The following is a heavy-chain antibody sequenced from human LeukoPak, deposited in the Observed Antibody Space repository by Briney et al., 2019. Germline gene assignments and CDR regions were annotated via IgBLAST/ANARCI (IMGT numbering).Heavy chain of an antibody. CDR3: ARHGSGDSSGYYALAIFDY. D-gene: IGHD3-22*01. V-gene: IGHV4-30-2*01. J-gene: IGHJ4*02. CDR1: GGSISSGGYS. Sequence: SETLSLTCAVSGGSISSGGYSWSWIRQPPGKGLEWIGYIYQNGNTYYNPSLKSRVTMSVDRSKNQFSLKLSSVTAADTAVYYCARHGSGDSSGYYALAIFDYWGQGTLVTVSS. CDR2: IYQNGNT.